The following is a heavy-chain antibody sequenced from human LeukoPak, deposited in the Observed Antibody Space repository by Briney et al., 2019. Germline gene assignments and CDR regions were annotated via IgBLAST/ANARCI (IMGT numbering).Heavy chain of an antibody. CDR2: INPNSGGT. J-gene: IGHJ5*02. CDR1: GYTFTGYY. D-gene: IGHD2-15*01. Sequence: ASVKVSFRASGYTFTGYYMHWVRQAPGQGREWMGWINPNSGGTNYAQKFQGKVTMTRDTSISTAYMELSRLRSDDTAVYYCARGSLGNWFDPWGQGTLVTVSS. CDR3: ARGSLGNWFDP. V-gene: IGHV1-2*02.